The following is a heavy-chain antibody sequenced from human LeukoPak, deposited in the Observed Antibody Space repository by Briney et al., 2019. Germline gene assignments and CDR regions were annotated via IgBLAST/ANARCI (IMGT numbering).Heavy chain of an antibody. Sequence: AASVKVSCKASGYTLTELYMHWVRQAPGKGLEWMGGFDPEDGETIYAQKFQGRVTMTEDTSTDTAYMELSSLRSEDTAVYYCATAADIVATIPFDYCGQGALGTVSS. CDR2: FDPEDGET. V-gene: IGHV1-24*01. D-gene: IGHD5-12*01. J-gene: IGHJ4*02. CDR3: ATAADIVATIPFDY. CDR1: GYTLTELY.